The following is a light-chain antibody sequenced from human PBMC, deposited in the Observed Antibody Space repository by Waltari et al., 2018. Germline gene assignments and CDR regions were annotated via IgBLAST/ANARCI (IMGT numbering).Light chain of an antibody. CDR1: QSIRSD. Sequence: DIQVTQSTSTLSSSVGDRVTITCRASQSIRSDLAWYQQKPGRAPKLLIYKAFTLESGVPSRFSGSGSGTEFTLTISSLQPDDFATYYCQQYNFYSLTFGQGTKVDI. J-gene: IGKJ1*01. CDR2: KAF. CDR3: QQYNFYSLT. V-gene: IGKV1-5*03.